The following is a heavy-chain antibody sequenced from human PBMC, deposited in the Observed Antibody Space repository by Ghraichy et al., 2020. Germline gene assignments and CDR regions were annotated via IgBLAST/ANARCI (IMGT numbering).Heavy chain of an antibody. CDR3: VKDKYTTTYYYFDS. V-gene: IGHV3-9*01. CDR2: VNWNGNRK. J-gene: IGHJ4*02. CDR1: GFDFDDYA. Sequence: LSLTCVASGFDFDDYAMHWVRQAPGKGLEWVSGVNWNGNRKEYADSVEGRFTISRDNAKNSLHLQMNSLRPEDTALYHCVKDKYTTTYYYFDSWGQGSLVSVSS. D-gene: IGHD3-10*01.